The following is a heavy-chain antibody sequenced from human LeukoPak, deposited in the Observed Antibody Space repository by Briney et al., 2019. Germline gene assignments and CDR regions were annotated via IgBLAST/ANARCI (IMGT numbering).Heavy chain of an antibody. CDR1: GFTFSSYA. CDR3: AEDLTVTTRGAALDI. Sequence: GGSLRLSCAASGFTFSSYAMSWVRQAPGKGLEWVSSLSVSGDNTYYADSVKGRFTISRDNSNNTLDLQMNSLRVEDTAVYYCAEDLTVTTRGAALDIWGQGTMVTVSS. D-gene: IGHD4-17*01. V-gene: IGHV3-23*01. CDR2: LSVSGDNT. J-gene: IGHJ3*02.